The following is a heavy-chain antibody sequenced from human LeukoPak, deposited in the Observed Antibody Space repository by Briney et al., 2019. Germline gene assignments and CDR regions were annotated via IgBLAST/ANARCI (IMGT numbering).Heavy chain of an antibody. D-gene: IGHD3-9*01. Sequence: SETLSLTCAVYGGSFSGYYWSWIRQPPGKGLEWIGEINHSGSTNYNPSLKSRVTISVDTSKNQFSLKLSSVTAADTAVYYCASTSYYDILTSYSTRNWFDPWGQGTLVTVSS. CDR1: GGSFSGYY. CDR3: ASTSYYDILTSYSTRNWFDP. V-gene: IGHV4-34*01. J-gene: IGHJ5*02. CDR2: INHSGST.